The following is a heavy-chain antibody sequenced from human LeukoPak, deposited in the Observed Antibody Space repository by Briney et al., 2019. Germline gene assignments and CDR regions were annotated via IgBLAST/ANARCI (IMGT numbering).Heavy chain of an antibody. CDR3: ASQLGEQQLVAFDI. CDR2: INPNSGGT. D-gene: IGHD6-13*01. V-gene: IGHV1-2*02. J-gene: IGHJ3*02. Sequence: ASVKVSCKASGYTFTGYYMHWVRQAPGQGLEWMGWINPNSGGTNYAQKFQGRVTMTRDTSISTAYMELSRLRSDDTAAYYCASQLGEQQLVAFDIWGQGTMVTVSS. CDR1: GYTFTGYY.